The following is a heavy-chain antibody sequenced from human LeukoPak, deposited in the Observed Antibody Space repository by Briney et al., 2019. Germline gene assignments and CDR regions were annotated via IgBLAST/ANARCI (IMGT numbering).Heavy chain of an antibody. D-gene: IGHD6-13*01. J-gene: IGHJ1*01. Sequence: SVKVSCKASGGTFSSYAISWVRQAPGQGLEWMGRIIPILGIANYAQKFQGRVTITADKSTSTAYMEPSSLRSEDTAVYYCASESGEQQLVRTYFQHWGQGTLVTVSS. CDR3: ASESGEQQLVRTYFQH. V-gene: IGHV1-69*04. CDR1: GGTFSSYA. CDR2: IIPILGIA.